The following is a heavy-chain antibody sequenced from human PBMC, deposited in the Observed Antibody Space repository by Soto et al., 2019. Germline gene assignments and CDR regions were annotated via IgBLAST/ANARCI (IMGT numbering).Heavy chain of an antibody. D-gene: IGHD3-16*02. CDR1: GLAFPIDD. CDR2: MNPSGRNT. V-gene: IGHV1-8*01. Sequence: GASVKVSCKASGLAFPIDDIIWVRQTIGQGLEFMGWMNPSGRNTGYAQKFQGRATFTWNTPTSTAYMDLSGLRSEDTAVYYCARYRTKAPVAFDVWGQGTMVTVS. J-gene: IGHJ3*01. CDR3: ARYRTKAPVAFDV.